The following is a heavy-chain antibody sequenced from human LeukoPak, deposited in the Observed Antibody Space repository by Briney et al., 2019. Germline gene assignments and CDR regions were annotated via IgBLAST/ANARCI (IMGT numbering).Heavy chain of an antibody. CDR3: AGGPPRNYFDY. CDR1: GFTFSDYY. J-gene: IGHJ4*02. Sequence: GGSLRLSCAASGFTFSDYYMSWIRQAPGKGLEWVSCISSSSSYTNYADSVKGRFTISRDNAKNSLYLQMNSLRAEDTAVYYCAGGPPRNYFDYWGQGTLVTVSS. V-gene: IGHV3-11*06. CDR2: ISSSSSYT.